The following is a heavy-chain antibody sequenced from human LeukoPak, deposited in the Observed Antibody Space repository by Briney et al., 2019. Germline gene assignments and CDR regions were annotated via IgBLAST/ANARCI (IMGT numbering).Heavy chain of an antibody. CDR3: ARSYDTSGYYYYFDY. CDR1: GGSISGRY. V-gene: IGHV4-59*11. J-gene: IGHJ4*02. CDR2: IYYRGNT. Sequence: PSETLSLTCTVSGGSISGRYWSWIRQSPGKGLEWIGYIYYRGNTNYNPSLKSRVNISVDTSKNQFSLRLTSVTAADTAVYYCARSYDTSGYYYYFDYWGQGTLVTVSS. D-gene: IGHD3-22*01.